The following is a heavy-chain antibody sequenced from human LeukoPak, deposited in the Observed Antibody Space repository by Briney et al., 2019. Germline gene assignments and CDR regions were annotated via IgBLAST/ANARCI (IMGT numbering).Heavy chain of an antibody. CDR1: GHTFTSYD. CDR3: ARRIAAAGVGIVY. J-gene: IGHJ4*02. D-gene: IGHD6-13*01. CDR2: VNPDSGNT. Sequence: ASVKVSCKASGHTFTSYDINWVRQATGQGLEWMGWVNPDSGNTGYAQKFQGRVTMTRNPSISTAYMELSSLTSEDTAVYYCARRIAAAGVGIVYWGQGTLVTVSS. V-gene: IGHV1-8*01.